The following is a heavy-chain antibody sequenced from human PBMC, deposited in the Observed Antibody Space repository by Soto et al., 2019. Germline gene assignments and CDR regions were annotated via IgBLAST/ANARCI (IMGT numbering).Heavy chain of an antibody. CDR3: ARGLWWYGKAPTLGFQH. CDR1: GGSFSGYY. Sequence: QVQLQQWGAGLLKPSETLSLTCAVYGGSFSGYYWSWIRQPPGKGLEWIGEINHSGSTNYNPSLKSRVTISVDTSKNQFSLKLSSVTAADTAVYYCARGLWWYGKAPTLGFQHWGQGTLVTVSS. D-gene: IGHD2-21*01. CDR2: INHSGST. J-gene: IGHJ1*01. V-gene: IGHV4-34*01.